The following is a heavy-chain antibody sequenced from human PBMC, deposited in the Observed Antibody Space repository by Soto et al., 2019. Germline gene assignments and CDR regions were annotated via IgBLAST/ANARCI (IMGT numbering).Heavy chain of an antibody. D-gene: IGHD3-16*01. Sequence: EVQLLESGGGLVQPGGSLRLSCAASGFTFSSYAMSWVRQAPGKGLEWVSAISGSGGSTYYADSVKGRFTISRDNSKNTLYLLMNSLRAEDTAVYYCAKARLRLGWFDPWGQGTLVTVSS. CDR2: ISGSGGST. CDR3: AKARLRLGWFDP. J-gene: IGHJ5*02. V-gene: IGHV3-23*01. CDR1: GFTFSSYA.